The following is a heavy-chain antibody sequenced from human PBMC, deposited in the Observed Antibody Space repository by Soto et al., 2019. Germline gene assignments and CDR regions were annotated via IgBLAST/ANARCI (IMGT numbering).Heavy chain of an antibody. CDR1: GYSFTSYW. D-gene: IGHD3-10*01. V-gene: IGHV5-51*01. J-gene: IGHJ5*02. Sequence: GESLKISCKGSGYSFTSYWIGWVRQMPGKGLEWMGIIYPGDSDTRYSPSFQGQVTISADKSISTAYLQWSSLKASDTAMYYCASTFSNYYGSGTRGWFDPWGQGTLVTVSS. CDR2: IYPGDSDT. CDR3: ASTFSNYYGSGTRGWFDP.